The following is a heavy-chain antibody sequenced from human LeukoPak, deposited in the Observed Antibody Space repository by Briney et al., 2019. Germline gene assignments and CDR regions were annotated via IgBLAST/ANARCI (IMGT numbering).Heavy chain of an antibody. CDR2: ISSSSSYI. V-gene: IGHV3-21*01. J-gene: IGHJ4*02. Sequence: KTEGSLRLSCAASGFTFSSYSMNWVRQAPGKGLEWVSSISSSSSYIYYADSVKGRFTISRDNAKNSLYLQMNSLRAEDTAVYYCARGRASTIFEGGPSFDYWGQGTLVTVSS. D-gene: IGHD3-3*01. CDR3: ARGRASTIFEGGPSFDY. CDR1: GFTFSSYS.